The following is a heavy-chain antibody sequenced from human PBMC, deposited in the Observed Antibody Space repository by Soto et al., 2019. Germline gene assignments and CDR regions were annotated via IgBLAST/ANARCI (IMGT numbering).Heavy chain of an antibody. CDR2: TSYDGSNT. D-gene: IGHD3-3*01. J-gene: IGHJ6*02. V-gene: IGHV3-30*18. Sequence: QGQLVESGGGVVQPGTSLRLSCAASGFIFSRHGMHWVRQAPGKGLEWVAFTSYDGSNTYYADSVKGRFTISRDNPKNTLFLQMNSLRPNDTALYLCAKDRGSYDIRSGIQRYYAMDVWGQGATVTVSS. CDR1: GFIFSRHG. CDR3: AKDRGSYDIRSGIQRYYAMDV.